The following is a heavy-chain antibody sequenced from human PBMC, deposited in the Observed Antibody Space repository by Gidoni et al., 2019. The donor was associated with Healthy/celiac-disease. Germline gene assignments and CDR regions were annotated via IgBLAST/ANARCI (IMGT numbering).Heavy chain of an antibody. Sequence: EVQLLESGGGLVQPGGSLRLSCAASGFTFRSYAMSWVRQAPGKGLEWVSAIVGSGTSTYYADSVKGRFTISRDNSKNTLYLQMNSLRADDTAVYYCAKDLFHSDYWGQGTLVTVSS. CDR2: IVGSGTST. J-gene: IGHJ4*02. D-gene: IGHD2-21*01. V-gene: IGHV3-23*01. CDR3: AKDLFHSDY. CDR1: GFTFRSYA.